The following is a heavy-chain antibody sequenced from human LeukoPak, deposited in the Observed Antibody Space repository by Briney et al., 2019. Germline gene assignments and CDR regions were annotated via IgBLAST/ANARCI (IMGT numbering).Heavy chain of an antibody. CDR3: AKDRGSIAARPDNFDY. V-gene: IGHV3-7*01. CDR2: IKQDGSEK. Sequence: GGSLRLSCAASGFTFTTYWMSWVRQAPGKGLEWVANIKQDGSEKYYADSVKGRFTISRDNSNNMLYLQMNSLRAEDTAVYYCAKDRGSIAARPDNFDYWGQGTLVTVSS. CDR1: GFTFTTYW. D-gene: IGHD6-6*01. J-gene: IGHJ4*02.